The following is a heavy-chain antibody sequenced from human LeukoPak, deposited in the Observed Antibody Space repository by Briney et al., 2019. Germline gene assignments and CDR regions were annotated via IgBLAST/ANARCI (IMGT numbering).Heavy chain of an antibody. CDR3: ATDHSMANAAWWFDP. J-gene: IGHJ5*02. D-gene: IGHD5-24*01. Sequence: ASVKVSCKASGYTITNNYMHWVRQAPGQGLEWMGVINPSGTGTSYAQKFQGRITMSRDTSTSTVYMELSSLRSEDTAFYYCATDHSMANAAWWFDPWGQGTLVTVSS. CDR2: INPSGTGT. V-gene: IGHV1-46*01. CDR1: GYTITNNY.